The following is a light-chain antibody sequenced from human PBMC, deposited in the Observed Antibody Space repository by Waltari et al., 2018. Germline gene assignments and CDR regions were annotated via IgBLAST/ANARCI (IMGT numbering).Light chain of an antibody. CDR2: GAS. CDR3: QQYGSSPPIT. V-gene: IGKV3-20*01. Sequence: EIVLTQSPGTLYLSPGERATLSCRASQIVSSSFLAWYQQKPGQAPRLLIYGASSRATGIPDRFSGSGSGTDFTLTISRLEPEDFAVYYCQQYGSSPPITFGQGTRLEIK. CDR1: QIVSSSF. J-gene: IGKJ5*01.